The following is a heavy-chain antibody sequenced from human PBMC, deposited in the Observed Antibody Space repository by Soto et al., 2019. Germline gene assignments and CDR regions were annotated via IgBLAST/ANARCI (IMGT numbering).Heavy chain of an antibody. CDR3: FGVLAATLDP. Sequence: SETLSLTCSVSGGSIKNTNYHWGWIRQPPGKGLEWIGTLYYRGATDYNPSLKSRVTISVDTSKNQLSLNLSSVTATDTAVYYCFGVLAATLDPWGPGTLVTVSS. D-gene: IGHD2-21*02. J-gene: IGHJ5*02. V-gene: IGHV4-39*01. CDR1: GGSIKNTNYH. CDR2: LYYRGAT.